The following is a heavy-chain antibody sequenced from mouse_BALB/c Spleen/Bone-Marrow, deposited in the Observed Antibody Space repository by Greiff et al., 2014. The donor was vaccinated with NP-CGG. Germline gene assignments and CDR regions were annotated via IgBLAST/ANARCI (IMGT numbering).Heavy chain of an antibody. V-gene: IGHV14-3*02. CDR2: IDPANGNT. CDR3: APYYYGSSSFAY. CDR1: GFNIKDTY. J-gene: IGHJ3*01. Sequence: EVQLVESGAELVKPGAPVKLSCTASGFNIKDTYMHWVKQRPEQGLEWIGRIDPANGNTKYDPKFQGKATITADTSSNTAYLQLSSLTSEDTAVYYCAPYYYGSSSFAYWGQGTLVTVSA. D-gene: IGHD1-1*01.